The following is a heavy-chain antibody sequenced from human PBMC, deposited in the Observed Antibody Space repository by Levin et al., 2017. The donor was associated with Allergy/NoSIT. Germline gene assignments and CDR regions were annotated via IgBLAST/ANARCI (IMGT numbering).Heavy chain of an antibody. D-gene: IGHD6-19*01. Sequence: ASVKVSCKASGYTFTGYYMHWVRQAPGQGLEWMGWINPNSGGTNYAQKFQGRVTMTRDTSISTAYMELSRLRSDDTAVYYCAREAEGAVPERDAFDIWGQGTMVTVSS. CDR2: INPNSGGT. CDR3: AREAEGAVPERDAFDI. CDR1: GYTFTGYY. J-gene: IGHJ3*02. V-gene: IGHV1-2*02.